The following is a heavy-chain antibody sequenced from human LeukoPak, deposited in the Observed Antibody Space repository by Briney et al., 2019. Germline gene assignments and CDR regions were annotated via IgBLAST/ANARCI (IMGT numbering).Heavy chain of an antibody. D-gene: IGHD3-10*01. CDR2: IIPIFGTA. Sequence: EASVKVSCKASGGTFSSYAISWVRQAPGQGLEWMGGIIPIFGTANYAQKFQGRVTITTDESTSTAYMELSSLRSEDTAVYYCARKGRTNTGYYFDYWGQGTLVTVSS. J-gene: IGHJ4*02. CDR1: GGTFSSYA. CDR3: ARKGRTNTGYYFDY. V-gene: IGHV1-69*05.